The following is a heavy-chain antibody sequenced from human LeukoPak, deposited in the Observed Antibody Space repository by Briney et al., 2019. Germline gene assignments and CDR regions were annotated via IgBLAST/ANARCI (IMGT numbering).Heavy chain of an antibody. V-gene: IGHV4-39*07. CDR2: IYYSGST. Sequence: SETLSLTCTVSGGSISSSSYYWGWIRQPPGKGLEWIGSIYYSGSTYYNPSLKSRVTISVDTSKNQFSLKLSSVTAADTAVYYCAREIVVVPAAYDYWGQGTLVTVSS. CDR1: GGSISSSSYY. CDR3: AREIVVVPAAYDY. D-gene: IGHD2-2*01. J-gene: IGHJ4*02.